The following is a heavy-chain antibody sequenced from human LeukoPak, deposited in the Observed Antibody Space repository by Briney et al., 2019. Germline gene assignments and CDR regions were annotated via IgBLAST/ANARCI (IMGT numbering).Heavy chain of an antibody. Sequence: GESLKISCKGSGYSFTSYWIGWVRQMPGKGLGWTGIIYPGDSDTRYSPSSQGQVTISADKSISTAYLQWSSLKASDTAMYYCARIDSSGYYKHERFDYWGQGTLVTVSS. CDR2: IYPGDSDT. CDR1: GYSFTSYW. J-gene: IGHJ4*02. CDR3: ARIDSSGYYKHERFDY. D-gene: IGHD3-22*01. V-gene: IGHV5-51*01.